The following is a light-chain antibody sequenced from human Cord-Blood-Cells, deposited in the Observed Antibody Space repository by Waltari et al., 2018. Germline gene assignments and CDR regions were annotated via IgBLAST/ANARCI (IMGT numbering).Light chain of an antibody. J-gene: IGKJ2*03. Sequence: DIVMTQSPDSLAVSLGERATINCKSSQSVLYSSNNKNYVAWYQQKPGQPPKLLIYWASTRGSGVPDRFSGSGSGTDFALASRSLQAEEVAVDYCQRYYSTPYSFGQGTKLGIK. CDR2: WAS. V-gene: IGKV4-1*01. CDR3: QRYYSTPYS. CDR1: QSVLYSSNNKNY.